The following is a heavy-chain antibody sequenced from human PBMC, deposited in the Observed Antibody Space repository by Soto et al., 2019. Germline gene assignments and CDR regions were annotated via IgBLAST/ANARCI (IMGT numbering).Heavy chain of an antibody. CDR1: GGTFYTYA. J-gene: IGHJ1*01. CDR3: ARDVSVMTSVFGC. V-gene: IGHV1-69*01. D-gene: IGHD3-10*01. CDR2: ITPMIGTT. Sequence: QVHLVQSGAEVKRPGSSVRVSCRASGGTFYTYAFTWLRQAPGQGLEWMGVITPMIGTTKYAEKFHGRVTFSADETASTASMELSNLGSDDTAFYYCARDVSVMTSVFGCWGQGTLITVSS.